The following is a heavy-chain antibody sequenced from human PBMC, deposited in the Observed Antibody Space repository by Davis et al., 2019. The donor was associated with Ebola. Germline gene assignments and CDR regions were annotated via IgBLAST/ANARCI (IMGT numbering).Heavy chain of an antibody. Sequence: PGGSLRLSCAASGFTFRSYSMSWVRQAPGRGLEWVSYISSSGSTIYYGDSVKGRFTISRDNGKNSLYLQMNSLRAEDTAVYYCAREDLEHRYYFDYWGQGTLVTVSS. J-gene: IGHJ4*02. CDR1: GFTFRSYS. CDR3: AREDLEHRYYFDY. V-gene: IGHV3-48*01. CDR2: ISSSGSTI. D-gene: IGHD1-1*01.